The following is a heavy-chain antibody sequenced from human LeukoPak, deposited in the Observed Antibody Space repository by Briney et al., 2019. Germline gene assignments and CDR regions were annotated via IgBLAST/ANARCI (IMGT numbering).Heavy chain of an antibody. Sequence: PSETLSLTCTVSGGSISYYYWSWIRQPPGKGLEWIGYIYYSGSTNYNPSLKSRVTISVDTSKNQFSLKLSSVTAADTAVYYCARSYSSGCFYYWGQGTLVTVSS. CDR1: GGSISYYY. J-gene: IGHJ4*02. CDR2: IYYSGST. CDR3: ARSYSSGCFYY. V-gene: IGHV4-59*08. D-gene: IGHD6-19*01.